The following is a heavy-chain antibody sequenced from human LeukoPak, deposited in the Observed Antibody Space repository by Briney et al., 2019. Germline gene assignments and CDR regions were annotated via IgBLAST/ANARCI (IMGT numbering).Heavy chain of an antibody. CDR2: INSDGSST. J-gene: IGHJ4*02. CDR1: GFTFSSYW. CDR3: AMGPYYYGSSGYYY. Sequence: GGSLRLSCAASGFTFSSYWMHWVRQAPGKGLVWVSRINSDGSSTSYADSVKGRFTITRDNAKNTLYLQMNSLRAEDTAVYYCAMGPYYYGSSGYYYWGQGTLVTVSS. D-gene: IGHD3-22*01. V-gene: IGHV3-74*01.